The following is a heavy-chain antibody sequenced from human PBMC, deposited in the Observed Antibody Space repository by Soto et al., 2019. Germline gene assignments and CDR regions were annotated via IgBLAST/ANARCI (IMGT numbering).Heavy chain of an antibody. Sequence: PGESLKISCKGSGFTFSSYWMDWVRQAPGKGLEWVANINQDGSEKHFVDSVKGRFSISRDNAKNSLYLEMSSLTAEDSALYYCSRSLDYWGQGTLVTVSS. V-gene: IGHV3-7*01. CDR2: INQDGSEK. J-gene: IGHJ4*02. CDR1: GFTFSSYW. CDR3: SRSLDY.